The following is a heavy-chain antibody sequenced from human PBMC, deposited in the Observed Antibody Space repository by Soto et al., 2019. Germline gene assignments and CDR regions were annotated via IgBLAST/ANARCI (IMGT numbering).Heavy chain of an antibody. CDR1: GVTLSSYP. CDR3: ARDPLRGSPDYFDY. D-gene: IGHD1-1*01. Sequence: GGSLRLSGAASGVTLSSYPMHWLRQTPGKGLEWLTVFSFDGKVKHYADSVEGRFTIPRDISKNPLYLQMNSLRAEDTAVYHCARDPLRGSPDYFDYWGQGT. J-gene: IGHJ4*02. CDR2: FSFDGKVK. V-gene: IGHV3-30*04.